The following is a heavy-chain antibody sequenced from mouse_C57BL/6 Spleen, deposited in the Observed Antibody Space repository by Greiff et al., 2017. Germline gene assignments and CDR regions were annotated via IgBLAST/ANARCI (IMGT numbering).Heavy chain of an antibody. CDR3: TRSKDVITTVVARDYFDY. D-gene: IGHD1-1*01. V-gene: IGHV1-15*01. CDR1: GYTFTDYE. Sequence: VQLQQSGAELVRPGASVTLSCKASGYTFTDYEMHWVKQTPVHGLEWIGAIDPETGGTAYNQKFKGKARLTADKSSSTAYMELRSLTSEDSAVYYCTRSKDVITTVVARDYFDYWGQGTTRTVSS. CDR2: IDPETGGT. J-gene: IGHJ2*01.